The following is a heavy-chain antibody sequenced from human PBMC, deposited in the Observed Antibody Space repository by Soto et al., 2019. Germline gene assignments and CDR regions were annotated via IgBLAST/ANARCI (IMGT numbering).Heavy chain of an antibody. Sequence: ASVKVSCKASGYTFTSYGISWVRQAPGQGLEWMGWISAYNGNTNYAQKLQGRVTMTTDTSTRTAYIERRSLRSDDTAVYYCARWNVWGVVVVAATLIPPPPDYWGQGTLVTVSS. D-gene: IGHD2-15*01. CDR2: ISAYNGNT. J-gene: IGHJ4*02. CDR1: GYTFTSYG. V-gene: IGHV1-18*01. CDR3: ARWNVWGVVVVAATLIPPPPDY.